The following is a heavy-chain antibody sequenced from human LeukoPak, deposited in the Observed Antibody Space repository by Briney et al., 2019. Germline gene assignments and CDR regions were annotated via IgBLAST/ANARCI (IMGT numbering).Heavy chain of an antibody. D-gene: IGHD3-10*01. Sequence: SETLSLTCTVSGDSISSYYWSWIRQPPGKGLEWIGEINHSGSTNYNPSLKSRVTISVDTSKNQFSLKLSSVTAADTAVYYCARRRITMVRGVNSNYYYYYMDVWGKGTTVTVSS. V-gene: IGHV4-34*01. J-gene: IGHJ6*03. CDR3: ARRRITMVRGVNSNYYYYYMDV. CDR2: INHSGST. CDR1: GDSISSYY.